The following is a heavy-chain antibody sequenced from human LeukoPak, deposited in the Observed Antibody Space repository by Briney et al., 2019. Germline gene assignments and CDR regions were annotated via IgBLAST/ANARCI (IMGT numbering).Heavy chain of an antibody. J-gene: IGHJ3*02. CDR3: ASGVWGPLDAFDI. Sequence: ASVKVSCKASGFSFTSYHMHWVRQAPGQGLEWMGVINPSGGTSCAQKFQDRVTMTRDTSTSTVYMELSSLRSDDTAVYYCASGVWGPLDAFDIWGQGTMIIVSS. D-gene: IGHD3-16*01. CDR1: GFSFTSYH. V-gene: IGHV1-46*01. CDR2: INPSGGT.